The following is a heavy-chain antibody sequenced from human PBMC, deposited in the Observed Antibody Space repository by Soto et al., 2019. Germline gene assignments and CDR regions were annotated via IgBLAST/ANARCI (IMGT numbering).Heavy chain of an antibody. V-gene: IGHV1-8*01. Sequence: GASVKVSCKASGYTFTSYDINWVRQATGQGLEWMGWMNPNSGNTGYAQKFQGRVTMTRNTSISTAYMELSSLRSEDTAVYYCARKAYSSSWYRGRGWFDPWGQGTLVTVSS. CDR3: ARKAYSSSWYRGRGWFDP. D-gene: IGHD6-13*01. CDR2: MNPNSGNT. CDR1: GYTFTSYD. J-gene: IGHJ5*02.